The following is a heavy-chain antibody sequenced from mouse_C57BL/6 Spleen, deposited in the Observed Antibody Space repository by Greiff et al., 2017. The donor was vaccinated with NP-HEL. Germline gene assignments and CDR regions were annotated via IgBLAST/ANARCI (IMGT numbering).Heavy chain of an antibody. CDR3: ARGALYYGSSPPLYYAMDY. Sequence: QVQLQQSGAELMKPGASVKLSCKATGYTFTGYWIEWVKQRPGHGLEWIGEILPGSGSTNYNEKFKGKATFTADTSSNTAYMQLSSLTTEDSAIYYCARGALYYGSSPPLYYAMDYWGQGTSVTVSS. D-gene: IGHD1-1*01. CDR1: GYTFTGYW. V-gene: IGHV1-9*01. CDR2: ILPGSGST. J-gene: IGHJ4*01.